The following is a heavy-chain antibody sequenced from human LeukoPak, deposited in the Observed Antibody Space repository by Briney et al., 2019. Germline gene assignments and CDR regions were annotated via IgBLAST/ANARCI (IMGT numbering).Heavy chain of an antibody. CDR1: GYRFTNYW. D-gene: IGHD2-2*02. Sequence: GESLKISCKGSGYRFTNYWIGWVRQMPGKGLEWMGIIYPGAASDTRYSSSFQGQVTFSADKSISTAYLQWSSLKASDTAMYYCARHQGGRAREYCSSTSCYTRENYYYYMDVWGKGTTVTVSS. CDR3: ARHQGGRAREYCSSTSCYTRENYYYYMDV. J-gene: IGHJ6*03. CDR2: IYPGAASDT. V-gene: IGHV5-51*01.